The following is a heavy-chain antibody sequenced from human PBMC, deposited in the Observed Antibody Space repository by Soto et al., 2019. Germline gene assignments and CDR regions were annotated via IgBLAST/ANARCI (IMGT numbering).Heavy chain of an antibody. D-gene: IGHD3-16*02. CDR1: GYTFTSYY. J-gene: IGHJ4*02. V-gene: IGHV1-46*01. CDR2: INPSGGST. CDR3: ARDEEHDYVWGSYRRFDY. Sequence: ASVRVSCKASGYTFTSYYMHWVRQAPGQGLEWMGIINPSGGSTSYAQKFQGRVTMTRDTSTSTVYMELSSLRSEDTAVYYCARDEEHDYVWGSYRRFDYWGQGTLVTVSS.